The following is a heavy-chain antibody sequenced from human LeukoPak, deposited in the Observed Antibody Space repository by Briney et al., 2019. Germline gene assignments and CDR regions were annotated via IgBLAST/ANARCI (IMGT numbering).Heavy chain of an antibody. J-gene: IGHJ4*02. D-gene: IGHD6-19*01. CDR1: GYTFSSYA. CDR2: ISGSGGST. Sequence: PGGSLRLSCAASGYTFSSYAMSWVRQAPGKGLEWVSAISGSGGSTYYADSVKGRFTISRDNSKNTLYLQMNSLRAEDTAVYYCAEDGIAVAGPFDYRGQGTLVTVSS. CDR3: AEDGIAVAGPFDY. V-gene: IGHV3-23*01.